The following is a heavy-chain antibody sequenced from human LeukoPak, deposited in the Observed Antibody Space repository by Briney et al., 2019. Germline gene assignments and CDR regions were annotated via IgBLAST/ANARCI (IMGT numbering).Heavy chain of an antibody. CDR3: TTATQH. CDR2: IRSRTDGGTT. J-gene: IGHJ4*02. V-gene: IGHV3-15*01. CDR1: VFIFCNAW. Sequence: GGSHRLSCAPSVFIFCNAWMSWARQGRGKGVEWVGRIRSRTDGGTTDFAAPVKGRFSISRDDSQNTLFLHMNSLKTEDTAVYYCTTATQHWGQGTLVTVSS.